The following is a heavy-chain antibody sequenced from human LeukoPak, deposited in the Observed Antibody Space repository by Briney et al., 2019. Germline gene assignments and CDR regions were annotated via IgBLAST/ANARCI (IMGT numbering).Heavy chain of an antibody. V-gene: IGHV4-39*01. CDR3: ASLLPSFGFSFPFDY. J-gene: IGHJ4*02. D-gene: IGHD3-10*01. Sequence: SETLSLTCTVSGGSISSSSYYWGWIRQPPGKGLEWIGSIYYSGSTYYNPSPKSRVTISVDTSKNQFSLKLSSVTAADTAVYYCASLLPSFGFSFPFDYWGQGTLVTVSS. CDR2: IYYSGST. CDR1: GGSISSSSYY.